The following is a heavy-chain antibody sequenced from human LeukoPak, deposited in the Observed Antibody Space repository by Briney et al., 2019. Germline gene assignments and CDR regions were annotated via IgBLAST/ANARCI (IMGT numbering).Heavy chain of an antibody. Sequence: ASVKVSCKATGYTFTSYDINWVRQATGQGLEWMGWMNPNSGNTGYAQKFQGRVTMTRNTSISTAYMELSSLRSEDTAVYYCARAPPSSSYQFDYWGQGTLVTVSS. CDR3: ARAPPSSSYQFDY. J-gene: IGHJ4*02. CDR2: MNPNSGNT. V-gene: IGHV1-8*01. CDR1: GYTFTSYD. D-gene: IGHD3-16*02.